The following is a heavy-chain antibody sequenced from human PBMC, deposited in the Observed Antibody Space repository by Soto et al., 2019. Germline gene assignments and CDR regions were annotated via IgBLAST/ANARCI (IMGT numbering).Heavy chain of an antibody. CDR1: GGTFSSYA. V-gene: IGHV1-69*13. CDR3: ARKGLISAAAGPSDGYYYYYGMDV. D-gene: IGHD6-13*01. CDR2: IIPIFGTA. Sequence: ASVKVSCKASGGTFSSYAISWVRQAPGQGLEWMGGIIPIFGTANYAQKFQGRVTITADESASTAYMELSSLRSEDTAVYYCARKGLISAAAGPSDGYYYYYGMDVWGQGTTVTVSS. J-gene: IGHJ6*02.